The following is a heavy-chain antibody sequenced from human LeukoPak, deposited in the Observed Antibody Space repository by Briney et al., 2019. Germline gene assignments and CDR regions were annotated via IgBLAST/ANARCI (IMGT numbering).Heavy chain of an antibody. CDR1: GFTFSSYS. CDR2: ISSSGSNI. J-gene: IGHJ4*02. CDR3: ARGWISDSFDY. Sequence: GGSLRLSCAASGFTFSSYSINWVRQAPGKGLEWVSYISSSGSNIYYADSVKGRFTISRDNAKNSLYLQMNSLRAEDTAVYYCARGWISDSFDYWGQGTLVTVSS. V-gene: IGHV3-48*04. D-gene: IGHD5-12*01.